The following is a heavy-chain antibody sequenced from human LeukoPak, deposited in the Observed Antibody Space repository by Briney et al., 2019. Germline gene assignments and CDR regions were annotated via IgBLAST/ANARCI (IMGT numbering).Heavy chain of an antibody. CDR2: IYYSGTT. D-gene: IGHD4-17*01. J-gene: IGHJ6*03. Sequence: SETLSLTCTVSGGSISSDNHYWGWIRQSPGKGLEWIGSIYYSGTTYYNPSLKSRVTISVDTSKNQFSLKLSSVTAADTAVYYCAILNDYGDKPNYYYYYYMDVWGKGTTVTVSS. CDR1: GGSISSDNHY. V-gene: IGHV4-39*07. CDR3: AILNDYGDKPNYYYYYYMDV.